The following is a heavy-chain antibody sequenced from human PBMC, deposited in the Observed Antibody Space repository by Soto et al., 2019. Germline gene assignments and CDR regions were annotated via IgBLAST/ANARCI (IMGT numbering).Heavy chain of an antibody. CDR3: AREGERTRYNWNDGNY. Sequence: QVQLVQSGAEVKKPGASVKVSCTASGYTFTSYAMHWVRQAPGQRLEWMGWINAGNGNTKYSQKFQGRVTITRDTSASTAYMELSSLRSEDTAVYYCAREGERTRYNWNDGNYWGQGTLVTVSS. D-gene: IGHD1-20*01. V-gene: IGHV1-3*01. CDR1: GYTFTSYA. CDR2: INAGNGNT. J-gene: IGHJ4*02.